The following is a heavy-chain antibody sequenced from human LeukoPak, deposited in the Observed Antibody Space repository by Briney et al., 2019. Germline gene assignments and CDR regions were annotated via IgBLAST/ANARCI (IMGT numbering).Heavy chain of an antibody. Sequence: GESLKISCKGFGYSFSGYWFGWLRQMPGKGLEWMGIIYPGDSDTRYSPSVQGQVSISVDKSIDTASLQWSSLKASDTAVYYCARLGYCSSTSCYYAFDIWGQGTMVTVSS. D-gene: IGHD2-2*01. CDR2: IYPGDSDT. J-gene: IGHJ3*02. CDR1: GYSFSGYW. V-gene: IGHV5-51*01. CDR3: ARLGYCSSTSCYYAFDI.